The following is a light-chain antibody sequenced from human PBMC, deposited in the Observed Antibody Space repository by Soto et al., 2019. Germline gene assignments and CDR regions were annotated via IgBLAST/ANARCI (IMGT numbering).Light chain of an antibody. V-gene: IGLV2-23*01. J-gene: IGLJ6*01. CDR2: EGS. CDR3: CSYVGATTYV. Sequence: QSALTQPASVSGSPGQSITISCTGTSSDIGSYNLVSWYQRHPGRAPKLMVYEGSRRPSGVSNRFSGAISGSTASLTISGLQAEDEADYYCCSYVGATTYVFGSGTKLTVL. CDR1: SSDIGSYNL.